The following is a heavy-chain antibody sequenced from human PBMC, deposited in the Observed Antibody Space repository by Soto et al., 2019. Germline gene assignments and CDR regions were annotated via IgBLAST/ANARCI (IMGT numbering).Heavy chain of an antibody. CDR3: ARGGIGYDILTGYYNYYYYGMDV. CDR2: INHSGST. CDR1: GGSFSGYY. Sequence: SETVSLTXAVYGGSFSGYYWSWIRQPPGKGLEWIGEINHSGSTNYNPSLKSRVTISVDTSKNQFSLKLSSVTAADTAVYYCARGGIGYDILTGYYNYYYYGMDVWGQGTTVTVSS. V-gene: IGHV4-34*01. J-gene: IGHJ6*02. D-gene: IGHD3-9*01.